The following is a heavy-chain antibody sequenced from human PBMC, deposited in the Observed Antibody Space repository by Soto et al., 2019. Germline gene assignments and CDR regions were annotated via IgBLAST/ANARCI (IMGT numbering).Heavy chain of an antibody. CDR2: ISYDGSNK. V-gene: IGHV3-30*18. CDR3: AKDRAIFGVVITPNWFDP. D-gene: IGHD3-3*01. J-gene: IGHJ5*02. CDR1: GFTFSSYG. Sequence: PGGSLRLSCAASGFTFSSYGMHWVRQAPGKGLEWVAVISYDGSNKYYADSVKGRFTISRDNSKNTLYLQMNSLRAEDTAVYYCAKDRAIFGVVITPNWFDPWGQGTLVTVSS.